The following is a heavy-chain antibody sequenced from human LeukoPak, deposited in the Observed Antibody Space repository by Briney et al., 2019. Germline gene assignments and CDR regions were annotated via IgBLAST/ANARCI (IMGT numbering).Heavy chain of an antibody. CDR1: IYTFSSYG. CDR3: ARQPPAAPFDY. D-gene: IGHD6-13*01. Sequence: GASVKVSCKASIYTFSSYGISWVRQAPGQGLEWMGWISAYNGNTHYAQKFQGRVTMTTDTSTSTAYMELRSLRSDDTAVYFCARQPPAAPFDYWGQGTLVTVSS. J-gene: IGHJ4*02. V-gene: IGHV1-18*01. CDR2: ISAYNGNT.